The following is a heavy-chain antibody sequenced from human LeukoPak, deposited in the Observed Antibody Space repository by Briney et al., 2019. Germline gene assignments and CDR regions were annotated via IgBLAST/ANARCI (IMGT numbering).Heavy chain of an antibody. CDR2: IKSKTDGGTT. CDR3: ARGMSGWYHHFDY. D-gene: IGHD6-19*01. Sequence: SGGSLRLSCAASGFTFSNAWMSWVRQAPGKGLEWVGRIKSKTDGGTTDYAAPVKGRFTISRDDSKNTLYLQMNSLKTEDTAVYYCARGMSGWYHHFDYWGQGTLVTVSS. CDR1: GFTFSNAW. J-gene: IGHJ4*02. V-gene: IGHV3-15*01.